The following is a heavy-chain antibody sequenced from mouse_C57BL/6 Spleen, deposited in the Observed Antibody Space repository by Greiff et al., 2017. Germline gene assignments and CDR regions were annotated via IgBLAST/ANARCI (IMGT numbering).Heavy chain of an antibody. CDR2: IDPETGGT. CDR3: TKERMKDVYYGYDGGFAY. D-gene: IGHD2-2*01. J-gene: IGHJ3*01. CDR1: GYTFTDYE. Sequence: VKLVESGAELVRPGASVTLSCKASGYTFTDYEMHWVKQTPVHGLEWIGAIDPETGGTAYNQKFKGKAILTADKSSSTAYMELRSLTSEDSAVYYCTKERMKDVYYGYDGGFAYWGQGTLVTVSA. V-gene: IGHV1-15*01.